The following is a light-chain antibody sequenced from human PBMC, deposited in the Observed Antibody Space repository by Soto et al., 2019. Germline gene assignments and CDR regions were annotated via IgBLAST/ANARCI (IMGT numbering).Light chain of an antibody. J-gene: IGLJ2*01. CDR2: GNS. Sequence: HSVLTQPPSVSGAPGQRVTISCTGSSSNIWAGYDVHWYQQLPGTAPKLLIYGNSNRPSGVPDRFSGSKSGTSASLAITGLQAEDEADYYCQSYDSSLSGVVFGGGAKLTVL. CDR1: SSNIWAGYD. CDR3: QSYDSSLSGVV. V-gene: IGLV1-40*01.